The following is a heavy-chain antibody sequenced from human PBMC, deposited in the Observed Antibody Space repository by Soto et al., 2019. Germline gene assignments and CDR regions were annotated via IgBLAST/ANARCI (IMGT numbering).Heavy chain of an antibody. CDR3: ARVDTAMVYKSDAFDI. CDR1: GGTFSSYA. D-gene: IGHD5-18*01. V-gene: IGHV1-69*06. J-gene: IGHJ3*02. CDR2: IIPIFGTA. Sequence: ASVKVSCKASGGTFSSYAISWVRQAPGQGLEWMGGIIPIFGTANYAQKFQGRVTITADKSTSTAYMELSSLRSEDTAVYYCARVDTAMVYKSDAFDIWGQGTMVTVSS.